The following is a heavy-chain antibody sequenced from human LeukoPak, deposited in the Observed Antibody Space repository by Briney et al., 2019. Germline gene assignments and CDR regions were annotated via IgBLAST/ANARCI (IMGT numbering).Heavy chain of an antibody. Sequence: SETLSLTCTVSGGSISSYYWSWIRQPPGKGLEWIGYISYSGSTNYNPSLKSRVTISVDTSRNQFSLKLSSVTAADTAIYYCGRQFGSSTALQYWGQGTLVTVSS. CDR2: ISYSGST. CDR1: GGSISSYY. CDR3: GRQFGSSTALQY. D-gene: IGHD2-2*01. V-gene: IGHV4-59*08. J-gene: IGHJ4*02.